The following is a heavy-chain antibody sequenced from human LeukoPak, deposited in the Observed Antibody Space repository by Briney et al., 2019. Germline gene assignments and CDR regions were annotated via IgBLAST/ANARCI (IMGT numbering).Heavy chain of an antibody. Sequence: SETLSLTCTVSGDSISSYYWSWIRQPPGKGLEWIGYIYNSGSTNYNPSLKSRVTISIDTSKNQFSLKLSSVTAADTAVYYCARDPRTPGDWYFDLWGRGTLVTVSS. CDR2: IYNSGST. CDR3: ARDPRTPGDWYFDL. CDR1: GDSISSYY. V-gene: IGHV4-59*01. J-gene: IGHJ2*01.